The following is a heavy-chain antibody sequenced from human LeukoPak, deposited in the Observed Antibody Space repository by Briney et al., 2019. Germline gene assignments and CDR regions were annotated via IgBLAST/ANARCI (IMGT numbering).Heavy chain of an antibody. D-gene: IGHD3-22*01. CDR3: ARGGSSGYYYDPY. CDR2: ISGSSSYV. Sequence: GGSLRLSCAASGFTFSSYAMSWVRQAPGKGLEWVSSISGSSSYVYYADSVKGRFTISRDNAKNSLYLQMNSLRAEDTAVYYCARGGSSGYYYDPYWGQGNLVTVSS. V-gene: IGHV3-21*06. CDR1: GFTFSSYA. J-gene: IGHJ4*02.